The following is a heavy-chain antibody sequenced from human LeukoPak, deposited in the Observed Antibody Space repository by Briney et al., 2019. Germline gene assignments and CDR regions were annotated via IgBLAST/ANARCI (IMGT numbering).Heavy chain of an antibody. D-gene: IGHD3-3*01. CDR1: GFTFSSYS. J-gene: IGHJ4*02. CDR3: ARENYDFWSGYTQPYYFDY. Sequence: GGSLRLSCAASGFTFSSYSMNWVRQAPGKGLEGVSSISSSSSYIYYADSVKVRFTISRDNAKNSLYLQMNSLRAEDTAVYSCARENYDFWSGYTQPYYFDYWGQGTLVTVSS. CDR2: ISSSSSYI. V-gene: IGHV3-21*01.